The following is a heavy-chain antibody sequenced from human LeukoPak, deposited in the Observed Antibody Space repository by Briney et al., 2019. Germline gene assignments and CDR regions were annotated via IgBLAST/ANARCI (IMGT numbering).Heavy chain of an antibody. Sequence: GGSLRLSCAASGFAFSSYSMNWVRQAPGKGLEWVSYISSSGSTIYYADSVKGRFTISRDNAKNTLYLQMNSLRAEDMAVYYCARGGWRGLDGYFDLWGRGTLVTVSS. J-gene: IGHJ2*01. CDR2: ISSSGSTI. D-gene: IGHD6-19*01. V-gene: IGHV3-48*04. CDR3: ARGGWRGLDGYFDL. CDR1: GFAFSSYS.